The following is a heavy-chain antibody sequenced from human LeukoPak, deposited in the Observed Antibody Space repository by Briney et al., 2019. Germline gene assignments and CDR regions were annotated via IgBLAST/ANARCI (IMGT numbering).Heavy chain of an antibody. J-gene: IGHJ4*02. D-gene: IGHD3-3*01. CDR1: GGSISSGSYY. CDR3: ARDRGGPNYDFWLFES. Sequence: PSETLSLTCTVSGGSISSGSYYWSWIRQPAGKGLEWIGRIYTSGSTNYNPSLKSRVTISVDTSKNQFSLKLSSVTAADTAVYYCARDRGGPNYDFWLFESWGQGTLVTVSS. CDR2: IYTSGST. V-gene: IGHV4-61*02.